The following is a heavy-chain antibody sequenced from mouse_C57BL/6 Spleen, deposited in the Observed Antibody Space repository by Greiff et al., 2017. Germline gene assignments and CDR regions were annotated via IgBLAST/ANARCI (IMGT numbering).Heavy chain of an antibody. CDR3: ARDTTVVAPYAMDY. V-gene: IGHV1-82*01. CDR1: GYAFSSSW. CDR2: IYPGDGDT. J-gene: IGHJ4*01. Sequence: VQLQQSGPELVKPGASVNISCKASGYAFSSSWMNWVKQRPGKGLEWIGRIYPGDGDTNYNGKFKGKATLTADKSSSTAYMQLSSLTSEDSAVYFCARDTTVVAPYAMDYWGQGTSVTVSS. D-gene: IGHD1-1*01.